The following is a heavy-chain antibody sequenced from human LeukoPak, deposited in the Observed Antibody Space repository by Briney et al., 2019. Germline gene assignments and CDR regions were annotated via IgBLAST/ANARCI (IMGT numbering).Heavy chain of an antibody. D-gene: IGHD1-26*01. Sequence: GGSLRLSCAASGFTFDDYAMHWVRQAPGKGLEWVSGISWNSGSIGYADSVKGRFTISRDNSKNTLYLQMNSLRAEDTAVYYCAKERGVGARFDYWGQGTLVTVSS. V-gene: IGHV3-9*01. CDR1: GFTFDDYA. J-gene: IGHJ4*02. CDR2: ISWNSGSI. CDR3: AKERGVGARFDY.